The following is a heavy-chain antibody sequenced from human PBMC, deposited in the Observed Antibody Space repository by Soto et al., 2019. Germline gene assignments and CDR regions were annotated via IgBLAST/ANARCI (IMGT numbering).Heavy chain of an antibody. CDR1: GGTFSSDT. CDR3: APRYGVEFGES. Sequence: ASVKVSCKASGGTFSSDTIGWVRQAPGQGREWMGRIIPILGIANYAQKFQGRVTITADKSTSTAYMELSSLRSEDTAVYYCAPRYGVEFGESWGQGTLVTVSS. CDR2: IIPILGIA. V-gene: IGHV1-69*02. D-gene: IGHD3-10*01. J-gene: IGHJ5*02.